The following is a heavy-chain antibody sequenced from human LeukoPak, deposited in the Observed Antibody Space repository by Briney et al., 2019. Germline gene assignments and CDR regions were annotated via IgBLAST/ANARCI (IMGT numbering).Heavy chain of an antibody. CDR3: ARGWSGSD. CDR2: INNDGTST. J-gene: IGHJ4*02. D-gene: IGHD1-26*01. CDR1: GFTFNSYW. V-gene: IGHV3-74*01. Sequence: GGSLRLSCAASGFTFNSYWMHWVRQAPGKGLVWGSRINNDGTSTTYADSVKGRFTISRDNAKNTLYMQMNSLRAEDTAVYYCARGWSGSDWGQGTLVTVSS.